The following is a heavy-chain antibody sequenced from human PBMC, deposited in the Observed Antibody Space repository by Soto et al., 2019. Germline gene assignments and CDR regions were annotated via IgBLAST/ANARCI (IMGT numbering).Heavy chain of an antibody. D-gene: IGHD6-13*01. Sequence: SETLSLTCAVYGGSFSGYYWSWIRQPPGKGLEWIGEINHSGSTNYNPSLKSRVTISVDTSKNQFSLKLSSVTAVDTAVYYCARGEAAADWFDPWGQGTLVTVSS. V-gene: IGHV4-34*01. CDR2: INHSGST. CDR1: GGSFSGYY. CDR3: ARGEAAADWFDP. J-gene: IGHJ5*02.